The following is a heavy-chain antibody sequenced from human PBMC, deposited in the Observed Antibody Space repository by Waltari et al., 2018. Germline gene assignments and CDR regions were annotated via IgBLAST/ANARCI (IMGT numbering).Heavy chain of an antibody. CDR1: GGSFSGYY. CDR3: ARRPGYYDYVWGSYRPGGYYFDY. Sequence: QVQLQQWGAGQLKPSETLSLTCAVYGGSFSGYYWSWIRQPPGKGLEWIGEINHSGSTNYNPSLKSRVTISVDTSKNQFSLKLSSVTAADTAVYYCARRPGYYDYVWGSYRPGGYYFDYWGQGTLVTVSS. CDR2: INHSGST. D-gene: IGHD3-16*02. J-gene: IGHJ4*02. V-gene: IGHV4-34*01.